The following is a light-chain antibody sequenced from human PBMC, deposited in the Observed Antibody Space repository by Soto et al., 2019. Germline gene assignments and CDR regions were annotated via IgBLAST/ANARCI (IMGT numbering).Light chain of an antibody. Sequence: AIQMTQSPSSLSASVGDRVTITCRASQGIRNDLGWYQQKPGKAPKLLIYAASSLQSGVPSRFSGSGSGTDFTLTISRLEPEDFAVYYCQQYGSSRWTFGQGTKVDIK. CDR2: AAS. CDR3: QQYGSSRWT. J-gene: IGKJ1*01. CDR1: QGIRND. V-gene: IGKV1-6*01.